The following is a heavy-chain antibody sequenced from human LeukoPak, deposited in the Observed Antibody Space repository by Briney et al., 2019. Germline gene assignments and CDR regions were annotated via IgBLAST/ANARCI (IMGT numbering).Heavy chain of an antibody. J-gene: IGHJ4*02. CDR2: IYTSGST. CDR1: GGSISSGSYY. Sequence: SETLSLTCTVSGGSISSGSYYWSWIRQPAGKGLEWIGRIYTSGSTNYNPSLKSRVTISVDTSKNQFSLKLSSVTAADTAVYYCARDLNSSGYYGGYDYWGQGTLVTVSS. D-gene: IGHD3-22*01. V-gene: IGHV4-61*02. CDR3: ARDLNSSGYYGGYDY.